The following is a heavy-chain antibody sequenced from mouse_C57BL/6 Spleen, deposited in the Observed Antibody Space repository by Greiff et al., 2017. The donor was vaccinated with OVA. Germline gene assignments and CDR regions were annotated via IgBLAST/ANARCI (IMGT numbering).Heavy chain of an antibody. V-gene: IGHV3-1*01. Sequence: VQLQQSGPGMVKPSQSLSLTCTVTGYSITSGYDWHWIRHFPGNKLEWMGYISYSGSTNYNPSLKSRISITHDTSKNHFFLKLNSVTTEDTATYYCARGDYGVDYWGQGTTLTVSS. CDR2: ISYSGST. D-gene: IGHD1-1*01. J-gene: IGHJ2*01. CDR1: GYSITSGYD. CDR3: ARGDYGVDY.